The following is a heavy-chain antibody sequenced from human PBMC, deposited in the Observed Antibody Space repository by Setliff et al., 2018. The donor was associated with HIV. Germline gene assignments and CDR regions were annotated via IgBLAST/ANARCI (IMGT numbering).Heavy chain of an antibody. V-gene: IGHV1-46*01. Sequence: ASVKVSCKASGYTFTNFYMHWVRQAPGQGLEWMGIINPGGGNTRYAQRFQGRVSMTRDTSTSTVYMELSSLRSEDTAVYYCATRIRDGHRGYGYFDFWGQGTLVTVSS. J-gene: IGHJ4*02. CDR1: GYTFTNFY. CDR3: ATRIRDGHRGYGYFDF. CDR2: INPGGGNT. D-gene: IGHD5-12*01.